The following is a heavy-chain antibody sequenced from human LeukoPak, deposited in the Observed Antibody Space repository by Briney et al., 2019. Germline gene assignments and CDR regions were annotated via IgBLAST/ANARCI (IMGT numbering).Heavy chain of an antibody. CDR2: ISSSSNTI. D-gene: IGHD6-13*01. J-gene: IGHJ4*02. V-gene: IGHV3-48*01. CDR1: GFTFSSYN. Sequence: GGSLRLSCAASGFTFSSYNLNWVRQAPGKGLEWVSYISSSSNTIYYTDSVKGRFTISRDNAKNSLYLQMSSLRAEDTAIYYCARLRDGTPYWGQGTLVTVSS. CDR3: ARLRDGTPY.